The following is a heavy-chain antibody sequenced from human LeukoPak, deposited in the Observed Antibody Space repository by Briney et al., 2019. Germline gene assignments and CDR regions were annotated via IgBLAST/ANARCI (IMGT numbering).Heavy chain of an antibody. CDR3: AQILPHYDFWSGYQYYLDY. Sequence: SGPTLVKPTQTLTLTCTFSGFSLSTSGVGVGWIRQPPGKALEWLALIYWNDDKRYSPSLKSRLTITKDTSKNQVVLTMTNMDPVDTATYYCAQILPHYDFWSGYQYYLDYWGQGTLVTVSS. J-gene: IGHJ4*02. CDR1: GFSLSTSGVG. D-gene: IGHD3-3*01. V-gene: IGHV2-5*01. CDR2: IYWNDDK.